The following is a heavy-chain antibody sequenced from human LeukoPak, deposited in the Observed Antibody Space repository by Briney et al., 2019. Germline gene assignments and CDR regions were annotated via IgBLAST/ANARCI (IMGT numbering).Heavy chain of an antibody. CDR3: ARWGGYSYGYYY. CDR1: GVTFSSYC. D-gene: IGHD5-18*01. Sequence: GGTLRLSCAVSGVTFSSYCMHWVRQAPGKGLVWISRINSDGSSTSYADSVKGRFTISTANTKNTLYLQLNSLRAEDRAVYYCARWGGYSYGYYYWGRGGLVSVCS. V-gene: IGHV3-74*01. J-gene: IGHJ4*02. CDR2: INSDGSST.